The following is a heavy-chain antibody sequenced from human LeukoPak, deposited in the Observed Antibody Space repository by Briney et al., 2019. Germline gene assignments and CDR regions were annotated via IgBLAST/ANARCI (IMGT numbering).Heavy chain of an antibody. Sequence: ASVKVSCKASGYTFINFAINWGRQAPGQRPEWMGWINAGNGNTKYSQKFQGRVTMTTDTSTSTAYMELRSLRSDDTAVYYCARGLDIFDYWGQGTLVTVSS. CDR1: GYTFINFA. D-gene: IGHD1-1*01. CDR3: ARGLDIFDY. J-gene: IGHJ4*02. V-gene: IGHV1-3*01. CDR2: INAGNGNT.